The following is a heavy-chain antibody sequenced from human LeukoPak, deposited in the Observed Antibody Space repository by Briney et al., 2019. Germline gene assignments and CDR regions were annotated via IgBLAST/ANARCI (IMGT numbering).Heavy chain of an antibody. CDR1: GYTFTSYG. D-gene: IGHD5-18*01. V-gene: IGHV1-18*01. J-gene: IGHJ5*02. Sequence: ASVKVSCNASGYTFTSYGISWVRQAPGQGLEWMGWISAYNGNTNYAQKLQGRVTMTTDTSTSTAYMELRSLRSDDTAVYYCARIGIQLWLLWFDPWGQGTLVTVSS. CDR2: ISAYNGNT. CDR3: ARIGIQLWLLWFDP.